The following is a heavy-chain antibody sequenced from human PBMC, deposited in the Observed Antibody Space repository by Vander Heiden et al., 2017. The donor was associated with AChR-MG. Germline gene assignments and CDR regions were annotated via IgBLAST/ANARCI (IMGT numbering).Heavy chain of an antibody. CDR2: INPNSGGT. D-gene: IGHD4-4*01. V-gene: IGHV1-2*02. Sequence: QVQLVQSGAEVKKPGASVKVSCKASRYTFTGYYMHWVRQAPGQGLEWMGWINPNSGGTNYAQKFQGRVTMTRDTSISTAYMELSRLRSDDTAVYYCARGGHDYSNYGRFDPWGQGTLVTVSS. J-gene: IGHJ5*02. CDR3: ARGGHDYSNYGRFDP. CDR1: RYTFTGYY.